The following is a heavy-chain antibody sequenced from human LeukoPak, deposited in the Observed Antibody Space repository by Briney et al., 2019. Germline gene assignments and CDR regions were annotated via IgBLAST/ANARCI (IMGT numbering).Heavy chain of an antibody. J-gene: IGHJ4*02. CDR3: ARVNPDYGDNHFDY. V-gene: IGHV3-7*01. CDR2: INQDGNAK. CDR1: GFTFSNYW. D-gene: IGHD4-17*01. Sequence: PGGSLRLSCAASGFTFSNYWMTWVRQAPGKGLEWVANINQDGNAKYYVDSVKGRFTISRDNAKNSLYLQMNSLRAEDTAVYYCARVNPDYGDNHFDYWGQGTLVPVSS.